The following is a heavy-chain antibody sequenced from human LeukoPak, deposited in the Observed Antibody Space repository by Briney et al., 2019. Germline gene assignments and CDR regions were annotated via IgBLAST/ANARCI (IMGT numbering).Heavy chain of an antibody. Sequence: GGSLRLSCAASGFTFSSYAMSWVRQAPGKGLEWVSAISAGDGSTYYADSVKGRFTISRDNSKNTLYLQMNSLRAEDTAVYYCAKDGGQGADYWGQGTLVSVSS. CDR3: AKDGGQGADY. CDR1: GFTFSSYA. CDR2: ISAGDGST. V-gene: IGHV3-23*01. D-gene: IGHD3-16*01. J-gene: IGHJ4*02.